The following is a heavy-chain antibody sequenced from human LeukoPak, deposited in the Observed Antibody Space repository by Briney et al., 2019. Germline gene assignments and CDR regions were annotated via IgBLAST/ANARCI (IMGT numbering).Heavy chain of an antibody. CDR1: GFTFSSYA. V-gene: IGHV3-23*01. J-gene: IGHJ1*01. D-gene: IGHD1-26*01. CDR3: AKEGRLTRYFQH. Sequence: GGSLRLSCAASGFTFSSYAMSWVRQAPGKGLEWVSAISASGDITYYADSVKGRFTISRDNSKDTLYLQMNSLRAEDTALYYCAKEGRLTRYFQHWGQGTLVTVSS. CDR2: ISASGDIT.